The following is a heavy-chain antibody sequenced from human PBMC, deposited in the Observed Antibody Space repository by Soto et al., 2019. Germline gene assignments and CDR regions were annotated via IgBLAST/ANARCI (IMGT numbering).Heavy chain of an antibody. D-gene: IGHD3-10*01. J-gene: IGHJ5*02. V-gene: IGHV4-59*13. CDR1: GGSISSYH. Sequence: SDTLSLTCTVSGGSISSYHWSWIRQAPGKGLEWIGNVYYSGTTTYNPSLKSRVTISVDTSKNQFSLKLTSVTAADTAVYYCARDRSGAYSWFDPWGQGTLVNVSS. CDR3: ARDRSGAYSWFDP. CDR2: VYYSGTT.